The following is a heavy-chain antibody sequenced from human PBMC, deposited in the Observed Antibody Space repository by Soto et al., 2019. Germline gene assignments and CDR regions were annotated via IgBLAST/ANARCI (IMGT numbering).Heavy chain of an antibody. J-gene: IGHJ6*02. Sequence: QMQLVQSGPEVKKPGTSVKVSFKTSGFTFTSSDVQWVREARGQRIEWIGWIVVGSGNTNDAQKFQERVTITRDMSTSTAYMELSSLRSEDTAVYYCAVFSYDYDGMDVWGQGTTVTVSS. V-gene: IGHV1-58*01. CDR3: AVFSYDYDGMDV. CDR2: IVVGSGNT. CDR1: GFTFTSSD.